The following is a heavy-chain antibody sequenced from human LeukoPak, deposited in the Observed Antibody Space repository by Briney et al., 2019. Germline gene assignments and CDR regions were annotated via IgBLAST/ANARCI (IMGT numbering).Heavy chain of an antibody. Sequence: GGSLRLSCAASGFRFSSYWMHWVRQAPGKGLVWVSRINTDGSTTSYADSVKGRFTISRDTAKNILYLQMNSLRAEDTAVYYCARDCVIVGAPCYDYWGQGTLVTVSS. V-gene: IGHV3-74*01. J-gene: IGHJ4*02. CDR1: GFRFSSYW. CDR3: ARDCVIVGAPCYDY. D-gene: IGHD1-26*01. CDR2: INTDGSTT.